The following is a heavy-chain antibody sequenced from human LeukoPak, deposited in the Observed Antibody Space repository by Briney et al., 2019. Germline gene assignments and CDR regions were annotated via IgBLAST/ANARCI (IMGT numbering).Heavy chain of an antibody. J-gene: IGHJ4*02. CDR3: ARDLYYYDSSGYYQDY. Sequence: ASVKVSCKASGYTFTSYGISWVRQAPGQGLEWMGWISAYNGNTNYAQKLQGRVTMTTDTSTSTAYMELRSLRSDDTAVYYCARDLYYYDSSGYYQDYWGQGTLVTVSS. CDR1: GYTFTSYG. V-gene: IGHV1-18*01. CDR2: ISAYNGNT. D-gene: IGHD3-22*01.